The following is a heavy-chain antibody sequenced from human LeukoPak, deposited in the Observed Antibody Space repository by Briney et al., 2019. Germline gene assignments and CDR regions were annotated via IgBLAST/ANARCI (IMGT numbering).Heavy chain of an antibody. CDR3: ARDPGAAATHAFDI. J-gene: IGHJ3*02. V-gene: IGHV1-8*01. D-gene: IGHD6-13*01. Sequence: EASVKVSCKASGYTFTSYDINWVRQATGQGLEWMGRMNPNSGNTGYAQKFQGRVTMTRNTSISTAYMELSSLRSEDTAVYYCARDPGAAATHAFDIWGQGTMVTVSS. CDR1: GYTFTSYD. CDR2: MNPNSGNT.